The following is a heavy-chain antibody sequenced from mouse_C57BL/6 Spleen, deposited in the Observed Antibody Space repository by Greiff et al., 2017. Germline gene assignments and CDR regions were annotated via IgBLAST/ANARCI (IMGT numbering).Heavy chain of an antibody. J-gene: IGHJ2*01. D-gene: IGHD3-2*01. V-gene: IGHV1-59*01. CDR1: GYTFTSYW. Sequence: QVQLKQPGAELVRPGTSVKLSCKASGYTFTSYWMHWVKQRPGQGLEWIGVIDPSDSYTNYHQKFKGKATLTVDTSSGTAYVQLSSLTSEDSAVYDCARRADSPDYFGYWGQGTTRTVSS. CDR2: IDPSDSYT. CDR3: ARRADSPDYFGY.